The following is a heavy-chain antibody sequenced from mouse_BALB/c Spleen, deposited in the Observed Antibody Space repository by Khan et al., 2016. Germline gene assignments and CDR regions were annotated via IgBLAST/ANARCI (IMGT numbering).Heavy chain of an antibody. V-gene: IGHV1S130*01. CDR3: ACGVDYNGASYGFAY. CDR1: GYTFTSSW. CDR2: IQPNSGST. D-gene: IGHD1-1*01. J-gene: IGHJ3*01. Sequence: QVQLQQPGSVLVRPGASVKLSCKASGYTFTSSWMHWAKQRPGQGLEWIGEIQPNSGSTNYNEKFKGKATLTADTSSSTAYVDLSSLPSEDSAVYYCACGVDYNGASYGFAYWGQGTLVTVSA.